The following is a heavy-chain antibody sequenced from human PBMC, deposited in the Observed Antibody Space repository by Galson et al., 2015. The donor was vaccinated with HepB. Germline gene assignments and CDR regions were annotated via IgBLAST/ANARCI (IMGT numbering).Heavy chain of an antibody. Sequence: SLRLSCAASGFTFSSYSMNWVRQAPGKGLEWVSSISSSSSYIYYADSVKGRFTISRDNAKNSLYLQMNSLRAEDTAVYYCARGKLAYCGGDCYFRIFVAFDIWGQGTMVTVSS. D-gene: IGHD2-21*01. CDR1: GFTFSSYS. CDR2: ISSSSSYI. CDR3: ARGKLAYCGGDCYFRIFVAFDI. V-gene: IGHV3-21*01. J-gene: IGHJ3*02.